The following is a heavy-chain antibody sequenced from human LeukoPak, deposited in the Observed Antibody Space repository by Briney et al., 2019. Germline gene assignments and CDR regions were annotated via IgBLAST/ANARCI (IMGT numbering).Heavy chain of an antibody. J-gene: IGHJ4*02. CDR2: MNPNSGNT. CDR3: ATTFSGSFYGFLDY. D-gene: IGHD1-26*01. V-gene: IGHV1-8*01. Sequence: ASVKVSCKASGYTFTSYDINWVRQATGQGLEWMGWMNPNSGNTGYAQKFQGRVTMTRNTSISTAYMELSSLRSEDTAVYYCATTFSGSFYGFLDYWGQGTLVIVSS. CDR1: GYTFTSYD.